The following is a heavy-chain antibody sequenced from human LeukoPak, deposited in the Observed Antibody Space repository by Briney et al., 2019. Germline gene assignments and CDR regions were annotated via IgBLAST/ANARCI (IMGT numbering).Heavy chain of an antibody. D-gene: IGHD4-23*01. Sequence: GGSLRLSFAASGFPVSSKYMSWVRPAPGKGLEWVSVIYSGGSTYYAYSVKGRFTISRDNSKNTLYLHMNSLRAEDTAVYYFAKSDLNYGGNPDYGGQGTLVTVSS. V-gene: IGHV3-53*01. J-gene: IGHJ4*02. CDR3: AKSDLNYGGNPDY. CDR2: IYSGGST. CDR1: GFPVSSKY.